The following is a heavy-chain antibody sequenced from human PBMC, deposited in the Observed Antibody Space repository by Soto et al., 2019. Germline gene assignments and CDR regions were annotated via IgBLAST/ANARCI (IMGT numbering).Heavy chain of an antibody. D-gene: IGHD3-3*01. CDR3: ARGGGVGVAGSAAFDM. CDR1: GYPVTAYY. J-gene: IGHJ3*02. Sequence: QLHLVQSGAVVKKPGASVTVSCSASGYPVTAYYMHWVRQAPGRGLEWMGGINPATGAAKYTQTFQGRVNMTRDTAPSNILMELGGPTSEDTAVFYCARGGGVGVAGSAAFDMWGQGTLVTVSS. CDR2: INPATGAA. V-gene: IGHV1-2*02.